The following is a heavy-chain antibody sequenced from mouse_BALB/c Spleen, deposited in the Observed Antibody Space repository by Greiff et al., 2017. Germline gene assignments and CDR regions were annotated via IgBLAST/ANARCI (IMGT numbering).Heavy chain of an antibody. V-gene: IGHV1-87*01. CDR1: GYTFTSYW. Sequence: VQLQQSGAELARPGASVKLSCKASGYTFTSYWMQWVKQRPGQGLEWIGAIYPGDGDTRYTQKFKGKATLTADKSSSTAYMQLSSLASEDSAVYYCARRSGHAMDYWVKEPQSPSPQ. J-gene: IGHJ4*01. CDR3: ARRSGHAMDY. CDR2: IYPGDGDT.